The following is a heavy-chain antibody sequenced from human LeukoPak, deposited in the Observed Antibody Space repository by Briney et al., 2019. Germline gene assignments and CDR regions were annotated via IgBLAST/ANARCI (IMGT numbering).Heavy chain of an antibody. CDR3: ARDRSSGYESPFDY. CDR2: IKQDGSEK. D-gene: IGHD5-12*01. J-gene: IGHJ4*02. V-gene: IGHV3-7*01. CDR1: GFTFSDYW. Sequence: GGSLRLSCAASGFTFSDYWMSWVRQAPGKGLEWVANIKQDGSEKYYVDSVKGRFTISRDNAKNSLYLQMNSLRAEGTAVYYCARDRSSGYESPFDYWGQGTLVTVSS.